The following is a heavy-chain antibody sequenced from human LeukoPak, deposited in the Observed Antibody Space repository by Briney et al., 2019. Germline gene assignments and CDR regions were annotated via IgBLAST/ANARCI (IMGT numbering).Heavy chain of an antibody. Sequence: PGRSLRLSCAASGFTFSSYGMHWVRQTPGKGLEWVAVVSYDGSNKYYADSVKGRFTISRDNSKNTLFLQMNSLRPEDTAVYYCARDGGSAVAGSIDYWGQETLVIVSS. CDR3: ARDGGSAVAGSIDY. J-gene: IGHJ4*02. CDR1: GFTFSSYG. CDR2: VSYDGSNK. V-gene: IGHV3-30*03. D-gene: IGHD6-19*01.